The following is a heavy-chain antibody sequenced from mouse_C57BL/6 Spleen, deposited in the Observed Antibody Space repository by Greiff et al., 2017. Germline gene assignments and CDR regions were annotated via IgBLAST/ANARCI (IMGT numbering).Heavy chain of an antibody. V-gene: IGHV2-9-1*01. CDR1: GFSLTSYA. Sequence: QVQLKESGPGLVAPSQRLSITCTVSGFSLTSYAISWVSQPPGKGLEWIGVIKTGGGTNYNSALKSRLSNIKDNSKSQVFVKMNRLQTDDTARYFDVWGTGTTVTVSS. CDR2: IKTGGGT. CDR3: V. J-gene: IGHJ1*03.